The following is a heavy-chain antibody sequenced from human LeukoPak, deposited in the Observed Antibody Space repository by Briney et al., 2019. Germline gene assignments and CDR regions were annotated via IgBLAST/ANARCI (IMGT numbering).Heavy chain of an antibody. V-gene: IGHV4-39*01. J-gene: IGHJ4*02. D-gene: IGHD2-2*01. CDR1: GGSISSSSYY. Sequence: SETLSLTCTVSGGSISSSSYYWGWIRQPPGKGLEWIGSIYYSGSTYYNPSLKSRVTISVDTSKNQFSLKLSSVTAADTAVYYCARHRPCCSSTSCYPFVVVTAIPDYWGQGTLVTVSS. CDR2: IYYSGST. CDR3: ARHRPCCSSTSCYPFVVVTAIPDY.